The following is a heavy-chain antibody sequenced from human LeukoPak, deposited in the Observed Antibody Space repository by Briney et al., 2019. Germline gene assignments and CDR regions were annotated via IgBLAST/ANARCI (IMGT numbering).Heavy chain of an antibody. D-gene: IGHD5-12*01. CDR3: EKDQRPDSGYDIDF. J-gene: IGHJ4*02. CDR2: IFGGGTTT. CDR1: GFTFSTYS. V-gene: IGHV3-23*03. Sequence: GGSLRLSCAASGFTFSTYSRSWVRQAPRKGLEWVSVIFGGGTTTYYADSVKGRFTISRDNSKNTLYLQMHSLRAEDTGVYYCEKDQRPDSGYDIDFWGQGILVTVSS.